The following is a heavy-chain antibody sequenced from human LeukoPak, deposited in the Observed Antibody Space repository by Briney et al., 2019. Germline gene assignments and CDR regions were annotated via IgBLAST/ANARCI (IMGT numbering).Heavy chain of an antibody. D-gene: IGHD1-26*01. CDR3: ARRKNLVGATDY. CDR2: IYYSGST. J-gene: IGHJ4*02. V-gene: IGHV4-39*01. Sequence: SETLSLTCTVSGGSISSSSYYWGWIRQPPGKGLEWIGSIYYSGSTYYSPSLKSRVTISVDTSKNQFSLKLSSVTAADTAVYYCARRKNLVGATDYWGQGTLVTVSS. CDR1: GGSISSSSYY.